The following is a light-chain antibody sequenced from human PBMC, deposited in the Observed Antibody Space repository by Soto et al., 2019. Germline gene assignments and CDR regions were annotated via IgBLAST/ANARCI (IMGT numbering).Light chain of an antibody. J-gene: IGKJ4*01. V-gene: IGKV3-11*01. Sequence: EIVLTQSPATLSLSPGERATLSCRASQSVSSYLAWYQQKPGQAPRLLIYDASNRATGIPARFSGSGSGTDFTLTISSLKPEDFAIYYCQHRSDWPITFGVGTKVEIK. CDR2: DAS. CDR3: QHRSDWPIT. CDR1: QSVSSY.